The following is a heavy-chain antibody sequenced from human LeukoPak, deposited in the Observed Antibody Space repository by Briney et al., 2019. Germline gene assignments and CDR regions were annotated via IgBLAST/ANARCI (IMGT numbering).Heavy chain of an antibody. D-gene: IGHD6-13*01. J-gene: IGHJ5*02. V-gene: IGHV3-23*01. CDR3: AKTPLAAAGTFWFDP. CDR2: ISGSGGST. CDR1: GFTFSSYG. Sequence: GGSLRLSCAASGFTFSSYGMSWVCQAPGKRLEWVSAISGSGGSTYYADSVKGRFTISRDNSKNTLYLQMNSLRAEDTAVYYCAKTPLAAAGTFWFDPWGQGTLVTVSS.